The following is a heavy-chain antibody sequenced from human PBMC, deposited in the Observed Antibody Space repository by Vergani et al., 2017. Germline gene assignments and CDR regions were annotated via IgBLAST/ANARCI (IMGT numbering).Heavy chain of an antibody. V-gene: IGHV3-30*02. D-gene: IGHD1-26*01. CDR1: GFTFSSYG. Sequence: QVQLVESGGGVVQPGGSLRLSCAASGFTFSSYGMHWVRQAPGKGLEWVAFIRYDGSNKYYADSVKGRFTISRDNSKNTLYLQMNSLRAEDTAVYYCARDHALFSGYLDYWGQGTLVTVSS. CDR2: IRYDGSNK. J-gene: IGHJ4*02. CDR3: ARDHALFSGYLDY.